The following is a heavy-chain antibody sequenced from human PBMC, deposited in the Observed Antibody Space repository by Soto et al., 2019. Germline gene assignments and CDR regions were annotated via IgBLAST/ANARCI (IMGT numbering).Heavy chain of an antibody. CDR2: ITSNGGNT. CDR1: GFTFSSYA. J-gene: IGHJ6*02. D-gene: IGHD2-21*01. V-gene: IGHV3-64*01. Sequence: EVQLVESGGGLVQPGGSLRLSCAASGFTFSSYAMHWVRQAPGKGLEYVSDITSNGGNTDYASSVKGRFTISRDNSKNTLYLQMRSLRAEDMAVYYCARRIPFGYGMDVWGQGTTVTVSS. CDR3: ARRIPFGYGMDV.